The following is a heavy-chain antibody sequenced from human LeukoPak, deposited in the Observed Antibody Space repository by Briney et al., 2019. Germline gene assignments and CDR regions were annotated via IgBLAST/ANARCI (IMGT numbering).Heavy chain of an antibody. CDR3: ARYVVSGSGRFYFDY. J-gene: IGHJ4*02. CDR1: GGSISSSNYY. Sequence: SETLSLTCTVSGGSISSSNYYWSWIRQPPGRELEWIASIDYGGTTYYNPSLKSRVTISVDTSKNQFSLRLSSVTAADTAVYLCARYVVSGSGRFYFDYWGQGSLVTVSS. CDR2: IDYGGTT. D-gene: IGHD3-10*01. V-gene: IGHV4-39*01.